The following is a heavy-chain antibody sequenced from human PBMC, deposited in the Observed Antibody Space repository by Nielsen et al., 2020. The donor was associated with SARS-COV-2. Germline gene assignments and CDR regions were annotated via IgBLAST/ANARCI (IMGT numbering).Heavy chain of an antibody. V-gene: IGHV4-34*01. CDR3: ARGGRYYDSSGYYSGYYFDY. CDR2: INHSGST. Sequence: SETLSLTCAVYGGSFSGYYWSWIRQPPGKGLEWIGEINHSGSTNYNPSLKSRVTISVDTSKNQFSLKLSSVTAADTAVYYCARGGRYYDSSGYYSGYYFDYWGQGTLVTVSS. D-gene: IGHD3-22*01. J-gene: IGHJ4*02. CDR1: GGSFSGYY.